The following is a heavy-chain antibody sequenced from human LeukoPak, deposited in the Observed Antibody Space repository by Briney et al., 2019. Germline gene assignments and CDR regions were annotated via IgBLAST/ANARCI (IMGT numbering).Heavy chain of an antibody. CDR1: GFTFSSYS. V-gene: IGHV3-48*01. D-gene: IGHD6-19*01. CDR3: ASLLSSGWYLENY. Sequence: SGGSLRLSCAASGFTFSSYSMNWVRQAPGKGLEWVSYISSSSSTIYYADSVKGRFTISRDNAKNSLYLQMNSLRAEDTAVYCCASLLSSGWYLENYWGQGTLVTVSS. CDR2: ISSSSSTI. J-gene: IGHJ4*02.